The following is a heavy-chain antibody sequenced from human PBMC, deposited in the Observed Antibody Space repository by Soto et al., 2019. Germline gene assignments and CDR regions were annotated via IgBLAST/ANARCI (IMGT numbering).Heavy chain of an antibody. CDR2: INWKSDI. CDR3: AISQDRGGRTTFIY. D-gene: IGHD3-16*01. J-gene: IGHJ4*02. V-gene: IGHV3-9*01. CDR1: GFTFDDNA. Sequence: GGSLRLSCAVSGFTFDDNAMHWVRQAPEKGLEWVSGINWKSDIGYADSVKGRFTISRDNAGNSLYLQMNSLRAEDTALYYCAISQDRGGRTTFIYWGQGTQVTVSS.